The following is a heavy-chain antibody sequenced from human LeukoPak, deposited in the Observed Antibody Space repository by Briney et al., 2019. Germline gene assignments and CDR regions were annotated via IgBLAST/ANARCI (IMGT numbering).Heavy chain of an antibody. J-gene: IGHJ4*02. V-gene: IGHV3-74*01. CDR1: GFTFSSYW. Sequence: HPGGSLILSCEASGFTFSSYWMHWVRQAPGKGLVWVSRINGDGSSTTYAGSVKGRFTISRDNAKNTLYLQMNSLRAEDTAVYYCAKDLELAYYDICAFDYWGQGNLVSVSS. D-gene: IGHD3-22*01. CDR2: INGDGSST. CDR3: AKDLELAYYDICAFDY.